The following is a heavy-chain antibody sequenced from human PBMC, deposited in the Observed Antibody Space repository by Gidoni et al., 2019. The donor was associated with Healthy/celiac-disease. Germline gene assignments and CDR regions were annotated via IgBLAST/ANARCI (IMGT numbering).Heavy chain of an antibody. CDR2: ISYDGSNK. V-gene: IGHV3-30-3*01. D-gene: IGHD5-18*01. CDR1: GFPFSSYA. CDR3: ALLERSGIQTGAP. J-gene: IGHJ5*02. Sequence: QVQLVESGGGVVQPGRSLRPSWAASGFPFSSYAMHWVRQAPGKGLEWVAVISYDGSNKYYADSVKGRFTISRDNSKNTLYLQMNSLRAEDTAVYYCALLERSGIQTGAPWGQGTLVTVSS.